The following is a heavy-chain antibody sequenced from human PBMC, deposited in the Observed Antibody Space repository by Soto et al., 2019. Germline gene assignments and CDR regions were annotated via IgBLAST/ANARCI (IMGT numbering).Heavy chain of an antibody. CDR3: ARGRGYSYGLDP. D-gene: IGHD5-18*01. J-gene: IGHJ5*02. V-gene: IGHV4-30-4*01. CDR2: ISYSGTT. CDR1: GGSISSGDYY. Sequence: PSEPLSLTCTVSGGSISSGDYYWSWIRQPPGEGLEWIGFISYSGTTSYSPSLKSRVAISLDTSKNQFSLSLSSVTAADTAVYYCARGRGYSYGLDPWGQGTLVTVSS.